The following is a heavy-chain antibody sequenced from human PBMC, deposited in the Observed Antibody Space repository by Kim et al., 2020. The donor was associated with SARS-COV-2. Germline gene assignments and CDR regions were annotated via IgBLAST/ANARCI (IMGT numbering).Heavy chain of an antibody. D-gene: IGHD1-26*01. CDR1: GFSFSDSA. J-gene: IGHJ3*02. CDR2: ISSRANNYET. CDR3: SRGPPQTESYLDAFDI. Sequence: GGSLRLSCAASGFSFSDSAMHWVRQASVKGLEWVGRISSRANNYETVYAVSVRGRFRISSDDSKNTAFLQMNSLKSEDTAMYYCSRGPPQTESYLDAFDIWGQGTKVTVSS. V-gene: IGHV3-73*01.